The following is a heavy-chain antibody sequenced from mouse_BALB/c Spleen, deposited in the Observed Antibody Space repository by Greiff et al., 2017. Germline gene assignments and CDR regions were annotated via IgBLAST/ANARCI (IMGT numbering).Heavy chain of an antibody. CDR1: GYAFSSSW. Sequence: QVQLKQSGPELVKPGASVKISCKASGYAFSSSWMNWVKQRPGQGLEWIGRIYPGDGDTNYNGKFKGKATLTADKSSSTAYMQLSSLTSVDSAVYFCARGTMITTGFAYWGQGTLVTVSA. CDR3: ARGTMITTGFAY. D-gene: IGHD2-4*01. CDR2: IYPGDGDT. J-gene: IGHJ3*01. V-gene: IGHV1-82*01.